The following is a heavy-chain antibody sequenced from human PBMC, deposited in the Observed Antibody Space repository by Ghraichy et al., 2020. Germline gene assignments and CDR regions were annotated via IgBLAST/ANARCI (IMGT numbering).Heavy chain of an antibody. CDR3: ARLQYQPEAPAIWLTKDY. J-gene: IGHJ4*02. D-gene: IGHD2-2*01. CDR2: ISSSSSTI. CDR1: GFTFSSYS. Sequence: GESLNISCAASGFTFSSYSMNWVRQAPGKGLEWVSYISSSSSTIYYADSVKGRFTISRDNPKNSLYLQMNSLRAEDTAVYYCARLQYQPEAPAIWLTKDYWGQGSLVNVS. V-gene: IGHV3-48*01.